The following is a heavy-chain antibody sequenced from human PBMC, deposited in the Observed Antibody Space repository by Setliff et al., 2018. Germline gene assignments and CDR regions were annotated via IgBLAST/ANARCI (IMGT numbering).Heavy chain of an antibody. D-gene: IGHD3-3*01. CDR2: ISPHTGNT. CDR3: SRLVRFCARTACQRLSGGEF. CDR1: GYSFNDNG. J-gene: IGHJ4*02. V-gene: IGHV1-18*01. Sequence: ASVKVSCKTSGYSFNDNGIAWVRQAPGQGLEWMGWISPHTGNTYYTPKLHGRVTLTTDTSASTAYMELRSLGSDDTAVYYCSRLVRFCARTACQRLSGGEFWGQGTLVTVSS.